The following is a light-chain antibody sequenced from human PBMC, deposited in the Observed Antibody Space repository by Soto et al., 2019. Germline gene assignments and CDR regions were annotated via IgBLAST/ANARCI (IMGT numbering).Light chain of an antibody. J-gene: IGLJ2*01. CDR2: SNN. CDR1: GSNIGSNT. Sequence: QPVLTQSPSASGTPGQRVTISCSGSGSNIGSNTVNWYQQLPGTAPKLLIYSNNQRPSGVPDRFSGSKSGTSASLAISGLQSEDEADYHCAAWDDSLNGRVFGGGTKLTVL. CDR3: AAWDDSLNGRV. V-gene: IGLV1-44*01.